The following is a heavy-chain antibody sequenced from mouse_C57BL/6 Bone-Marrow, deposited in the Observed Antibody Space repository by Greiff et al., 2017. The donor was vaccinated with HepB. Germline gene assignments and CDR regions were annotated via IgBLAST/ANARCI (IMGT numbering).Heavy chain of an antibody. D-gene: IGHD2-3*01. V-gene: IGHV1-19*01. Sequence: VQLKESGPVLVKPGASVKMSCKASGYTFTDYYMNWVKQSHVKSLEWIGVINPYNGGTSYNQKFKGKATLTVDKSSSTAYMELNSLTSEDSAVYYCARYPYDGYYWYFDVWGTGTTVTVSS. CDR1: GYTFTDYY. J-gene: IGHJ1*03. CDR2: INPYNGGT. CDR3: ARYPYDGYYWYFDV.